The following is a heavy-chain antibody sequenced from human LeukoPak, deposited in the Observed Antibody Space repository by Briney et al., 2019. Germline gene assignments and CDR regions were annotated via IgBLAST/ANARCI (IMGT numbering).Heavy chain of an antibody. D-gene: IGHD6-19*01. J-gene: IGHJ6*03. CDR1: GFTFSSYG. Sequence: PGGSLRLSCAASGFTFSSYGMHWVRQAPGKGLEWVAFIRYDGSNKYYADSVKGRFTISRDNSKNTLYLQMNSLRAEDTAVYYCAKDGYPSSSGLHYYYMDVWGKGTTVTVSS. CDR3: AKDGYPSSSGLHYYYMDV. CDR2: IRYDGSNK. V-gene: IGHV3-30*02.